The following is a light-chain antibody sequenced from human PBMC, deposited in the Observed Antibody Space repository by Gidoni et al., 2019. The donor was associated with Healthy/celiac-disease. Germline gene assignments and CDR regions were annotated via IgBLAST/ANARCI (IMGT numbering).Light chain of an antibody. J-gene: IGLJ1*01. Sequence: QSALTQPGSVSGPPGQSITSCCTGTSRDVGGYNYVPWYQQHPGKAPKLMIYEVSNRPSGGSNRFSGSKSGNTASLTISGLQAEDEADYYCSSYTSSSTLDVFGTGTKVTVL. CDR3: SSYTSSSTLDV. CDR1: SRDVGGYNY. CDR2: EVS. V-gene: IGLV2-14*01.